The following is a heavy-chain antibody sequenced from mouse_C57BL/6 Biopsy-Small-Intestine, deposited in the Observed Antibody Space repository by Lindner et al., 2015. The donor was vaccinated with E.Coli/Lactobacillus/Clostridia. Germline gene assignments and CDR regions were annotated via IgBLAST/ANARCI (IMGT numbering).Heavy chain of an antibody. CDR3: GRREGGSGSYAPFDS. Sequence: SVKVSCKASGGTFSRNAISWVRQAPGQGLEWMGGIIPIFGRPNYAQKFQGRVTITADKSTSTAYMELSSLRSEDTAVYYCGRREGGSGSYAPFDSWGQGTKVTVSS. J-gene: IGHJ2*01. D-gene: IGHD1-1*02. CDR1: GGTFSRNA. V-gene: IGHV1S81*02. CDR2: IIPIFGRP.